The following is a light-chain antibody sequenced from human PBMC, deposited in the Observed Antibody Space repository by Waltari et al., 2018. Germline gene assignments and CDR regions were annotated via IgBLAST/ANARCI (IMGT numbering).Light chain of an antibody. CDR2: GTS. J-gene: IGKJ4*01. CDR1: QSVKRSS. V-gene: IGKV3-20*01. CDR3: QQYDGSVLT. Sequence: WRASQSVKRSSLVWLQQKPGQTPSLVIYGTSSRATGFPDRFSGSGSGTDFTLTISRLEPEDFAMDYCQQYDGSVLTVGGGTKVEL.